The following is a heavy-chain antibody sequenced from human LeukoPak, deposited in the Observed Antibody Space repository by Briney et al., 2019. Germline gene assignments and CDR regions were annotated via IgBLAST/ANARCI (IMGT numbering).Heavy chain of an antibody. J-gene: IGHJ3*02. CDR2: IIPILGIA. CDR3: AREESMYMVDDAFDI. D-gene: IGHD2/OR15-2a*01. V-gene: IGHV1-69*04. Sequence: SVKVSCKASGGTFSSYAISWVRQAPGQGLEWMGRIIPILGIANYAQKFQGRVTITADKSTSTAYMELSSLRSEDTAVYYCAREESMYMVDDAFDIWGLGTMVTVSS. CDR1: GGTFSSYA.